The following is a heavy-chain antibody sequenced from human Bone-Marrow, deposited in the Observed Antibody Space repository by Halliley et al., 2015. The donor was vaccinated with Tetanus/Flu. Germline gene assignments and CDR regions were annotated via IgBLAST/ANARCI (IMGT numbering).Heavy chain of an antibody. D-gene: IGHD1-26*01. CDR2: INHRGAP. CDR3: ARRKVGGFKGVDF. J-gene: IGHJ4*02. Sequence: IGEINHRGAPNYNPSLKGRVPVSIDPSKNQFSLRLSSVTAADTAIYYCARRKVGGFKGVDFWGQGTLISVSS. V-gene: IGHV4-34*01.